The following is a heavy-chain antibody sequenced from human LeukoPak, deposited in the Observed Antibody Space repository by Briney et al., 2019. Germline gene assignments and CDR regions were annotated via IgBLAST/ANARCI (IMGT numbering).Heavy chain of an antibody. CDR3: ARDRITMVRGALRYYGMDV. CDR1: GGSISSYY. Sequence: SETLSLTCTVSGGSISSYYWSWIRQPPGKGLEWIGYIYYSGTTNYNSSLKSRVTISVDTSKNQFSLKLNSVTAADTAVYYCARDRITMVRGALRYYGMDVWGQGTTVTVSS. V-gene: IGHV4-59*01. D-gene: IGHD3-10*01. CDR2: IYYSGTT. J-gene: IGHJ6*02.